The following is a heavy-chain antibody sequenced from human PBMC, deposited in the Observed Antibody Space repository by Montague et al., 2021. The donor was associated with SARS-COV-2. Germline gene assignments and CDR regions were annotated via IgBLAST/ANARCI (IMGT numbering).Heavy chain of an antibody. Sequence: YNDYAVAVTGRITIKPDTSKNQFSLQLNSVSAEDTAVYYCAKDGGWYRFDYWGQGTLVTVSS. D-gene: IGHD6-19*01. CDR3: AKDGGWYRFDY. V-gene: IGHV6-1*01. CDR2: YN. J-gene: IGHJ4*02.